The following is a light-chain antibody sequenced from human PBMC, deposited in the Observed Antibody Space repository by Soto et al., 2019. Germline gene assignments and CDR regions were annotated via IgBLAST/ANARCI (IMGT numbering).Light chain of an antibody. CDR2: GAS. CDR1: QDITNY. CDR3: QQYDILPPT. Sequence: DIQMTQSPSSLSASVGDRVTITCQASQDITNYLNWYQQKPGKAPKLLIYGASNLEIGVPSRFSGSGSGADFTFTINSLQPEDIATYYCQQYDILPPTFGLGTKVEIK. V-gene: IGKV1-33*01. J-gene: IGKJ4*01.